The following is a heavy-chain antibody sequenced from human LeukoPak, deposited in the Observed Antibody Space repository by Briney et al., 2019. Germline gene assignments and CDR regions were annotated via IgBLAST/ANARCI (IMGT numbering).Heavy chain of an antibody. CDR2: IYYSGST. V-gene: IGHV4-59*12. D-gene: IGHD6-13*01. J-gene: IGHJ3*02. CDR1: GGSISSYY. CDR3: AREGISSSWYLDAFDI. Sequence: SETLSLTCTVSGGSISSYYWSWIRQPPGKGLEWIGSIYYSGSTYYNPSLKSRVTISVDTSKNQFSLKLSSVTAADTAVYYCAREGISSSWYLDAFDIWGQGTMVTVSS.